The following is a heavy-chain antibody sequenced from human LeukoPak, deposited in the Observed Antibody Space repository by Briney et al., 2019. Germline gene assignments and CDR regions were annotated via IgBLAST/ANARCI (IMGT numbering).Heavy chain of an antibody. CDR3: ARDGYGDYVFDY. D-gene: IGHD4-17*01. J-gene: IGHJ4*02. CDR1: GGSMSNYY. V-gene: IGHV4-59*01. CDR2: IYYSGST. Sequence: PSETLSLTCTVSGGSMSNYYWSWIRQPPGKGLEWIGYIYYSGSTNYNPSLKSRVTISVDTSKNQFSLKLSSVTAADTAVYYCARDGYGDYVFDYWGQGTLVTVSS.